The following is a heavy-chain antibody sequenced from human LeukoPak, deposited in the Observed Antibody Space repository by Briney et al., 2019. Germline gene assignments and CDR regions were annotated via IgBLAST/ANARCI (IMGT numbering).Heavy chain of an antibody. Sequence: GGSLRLSCAASGFTFSSYSMNWVRQAPGKGLEWVSSISSSSSYIYYADSVKGRFTISRDNSKNTLHLQMNSLRAEDTAVYYCAKDPKYKYRNWGQGTPVTVSS. CDR3: AKDPKYKYRN. CDR2: ISSSSSYI. V-gene: IGHV3-21*04. J-gene: IGHJ4*02. CDR1: GFTFSSYS. D-gene: IGHD1-14*01.